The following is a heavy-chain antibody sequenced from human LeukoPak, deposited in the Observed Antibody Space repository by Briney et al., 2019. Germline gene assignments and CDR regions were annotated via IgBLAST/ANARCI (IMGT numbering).Heavy chain of an antibody. D-gene: IGHD5-12*01. Sequence: SRTLSLTCAISGDSVSSNSAAWNWIRQSPSRGLEWLGRTYYRSKWYNDYAVSVKSRITINPDTSKNQFSLQLNSVTPEDTAVYYCAREGYSGYDWGADYYMDVWGKGTTVTVSS. V-gene: IGHV6-1*01. CDR3: AREGYSGYDWGADYYMDV. J-gene: IGHJ6*03. CDR2: TYYRSKWYN. CDR1: GDSVSSNSAA.